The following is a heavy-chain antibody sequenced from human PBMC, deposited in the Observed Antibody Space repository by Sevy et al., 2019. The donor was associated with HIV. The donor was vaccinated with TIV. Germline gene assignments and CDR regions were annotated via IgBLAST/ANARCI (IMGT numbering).Heavy chain of an antibody. J-gene: IGHJ4*02. CDR1: GYSISSGYY. V-gene: IGHV4-38-2*02. Sequence: SETLSLTCGVSGYSISSGYYWGWIRQPPGKGLEWIGCISHTENTDYNPSLKSRVTISIDTSKNKFSLRLSSVTAADTAVYYCVREKLRYFNWLPHHPPFDYWGQGTLVTVSS. D-gene: IGHD3-9*01. CDR3: VREKLRYFNWLPHHPPFDY. CDR2: ISHTENT.